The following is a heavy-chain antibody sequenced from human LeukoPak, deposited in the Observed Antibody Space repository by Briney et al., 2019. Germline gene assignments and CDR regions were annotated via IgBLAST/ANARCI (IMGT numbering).Heavy chain of an antibody. J-gene: IGHJ5*02. V-gene: IGHV1-18*01. D-gene: IGHD3-10*01. CDR2: ISAYNGNT. CDR1: GYTFTSYG. CDR3: ASSVYGSGGNWFDP. Sequence: GASVKVSCKASGYTFTSYGISWVRQAPGQGLEWMGWISAYNGNTNYAQKLQGRVTMTTDTSTSTAYMELRSLRSDDTAVYYCASSVYGSGGNWFDPWGQGTLVTVSS.